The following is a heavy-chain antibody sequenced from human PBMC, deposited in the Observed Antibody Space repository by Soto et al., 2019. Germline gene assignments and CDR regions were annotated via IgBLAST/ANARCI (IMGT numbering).Heavy chain of an antibody. Sequence: GGSLRLSCAASGFTCSSYWMSWVRQAPGKGLEWVANIKQDGSEKYYVDSVKGRFTISRDNAKNSLYLQMNSLRAEDTAVYYCARDRIQLDAFDIWGQGTMVTVSS. CDR2: IKQDGSEK. D-gene: IGHD5-18*01. V-gene: IGHV3-7*01. CDR3: ARDRIQLDAFDI. J-gene: IGHJ3*02. CDR1: GFTCSSYW.